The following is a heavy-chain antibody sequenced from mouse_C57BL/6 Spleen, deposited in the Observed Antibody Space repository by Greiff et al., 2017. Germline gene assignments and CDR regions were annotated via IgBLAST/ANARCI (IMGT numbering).Heavy chain of an antibody. V-gene: IGHV1-55*01. CDR1: GYTFTSYW. CDR2: IYPGSGST. J-gene: IGHJ2*01. D-gene: IGHD1-1*01. CDR3: AKGGTVVAPYYFDY. Sequence: QVQLQQPGAELVKPGASVKMSCKASGYTFTSYWITWVKQRPGQGLEWIGDIYPGSGSTNYNEKFKSKATLTVYTSSSTAYMQLSSLTSEDSAVYDFAKGGTVVAPYYFDYWGQGTTLTVSS.